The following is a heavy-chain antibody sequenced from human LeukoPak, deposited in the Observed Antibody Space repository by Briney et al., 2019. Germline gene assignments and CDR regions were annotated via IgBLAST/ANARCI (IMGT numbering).Heavy chain of an antibody. V-gene: IGHV4-59*08. CDR1: GGSMSNYS. D-gene: IGHD1-26*01. CDR2: VYHTGST. Sequence: SETLSLSCTVSGGSMSNYSWTWVRQTPGKGLEWIGYVYHTGSTSYNPSIKSRVTISLDTSKNQFSLRLSSVAAADTAVYYCARQVGGSRFPDWGQGTLVTVSS. CDR3: ARQVGGSRFPD. J-gene: IGHJ4*02.